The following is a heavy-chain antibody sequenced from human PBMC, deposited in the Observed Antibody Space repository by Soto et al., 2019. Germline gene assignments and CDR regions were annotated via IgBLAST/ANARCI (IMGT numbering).Heavy chain of an antibody. CDR3: ARDLREYQLLQGNWFDP. D-gene: IGHD2-2*01. CDR2: ISAYNGNT. Sequence: QVQLVQSGAEVKKPRASVKVSCKASGYTFTSYGISWVRQAPGQGLEWMGWISAYNGNTNYAQKLQGRVTMTTDTATSTAYMELRSLRSDDTAVYYCARDLREYQLLQGNWFDPWGQGTLVTVSS. CDR1: GYTFTSYG. V-gene: IGHV1-18*01. J-gene: IGHJ5*02.